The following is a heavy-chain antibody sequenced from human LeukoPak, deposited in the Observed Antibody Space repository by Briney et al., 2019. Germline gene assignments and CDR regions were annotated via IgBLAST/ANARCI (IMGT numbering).Heavy chain of an antibody. V-gene: IGHV5-51*01. CDR1: AYSFTNYW. J-gene: IGHJ4*02. CDR3: ARSNGVGATQY. CDR2: MYPGDSDT. Sequence: GESLKISCKDSAYSFTNYWIGWVRQMPGKGLEWMGIMYPGDSDTRYSPSFQGQVTISADKSINTDYLQWSSLKASDTAIYYCARSNGVGATQYWGQGTLVTVSS. D-gene: IGHD1-26*01.